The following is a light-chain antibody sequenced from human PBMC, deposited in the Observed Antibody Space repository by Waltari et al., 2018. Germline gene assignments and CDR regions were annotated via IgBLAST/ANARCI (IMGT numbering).Light chain of an antibody. V-gene: IGLV3-21*02. CDR1: NIRSKS. CDR2: DDS. CDR3: QVWDTASDEYV. J-gene: IGLJ1*01. Sequence: SYVLTQPPSVSVAPGQTARITCRGHNIRSKSVHWYQQRSGQAPLLVVYDDSDRPSGIPERVSGSNSGNTATLTINSVEAGDEADYYCQVWDTASDEYVFGPGTKVTVL.